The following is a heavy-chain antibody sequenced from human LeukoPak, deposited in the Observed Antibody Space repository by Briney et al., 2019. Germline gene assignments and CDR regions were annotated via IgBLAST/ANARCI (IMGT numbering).Heavy chain of an antibody. CDR2: INGRGDNT. D-gene: IGHD2/OR15-2a*01. Sequence: GGSLRLSCAASGFTFSSYAMNWVRQAPGKGLEWVSAINGRGDNTYYADSVKGRFTISRDNSKSTLFLQMNSLRAEDTAIYYCAKVRVSPGFNLFDPWGQGTLVTVSS. V-gene: IGHV3-23*01. J-gene: IGHJ5*02. CDR1: GFTFSSYA. CDR3: AKVRVSPGFNLFDP.